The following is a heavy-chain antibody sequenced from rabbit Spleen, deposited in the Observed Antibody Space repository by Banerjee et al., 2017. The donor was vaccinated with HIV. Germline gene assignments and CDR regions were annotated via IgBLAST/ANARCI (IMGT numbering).Heavy chain of an antibody. J-gene: IGHJ4*01. V-gene: IGHV1S40*01. CDR2: IYAGSSGST. D-gene: IGHD2-1*01. CDR3: ARDLVSDGDYGDYVLIYGGL. CDR1: GFSFNSNHY. Sequence: QSLEESGGGLVQPEGSLTLTCTASGFSFNSNHYICWVRQAPGKGLEWIACIYAGSSGSTYYASWAKGRFTISKTSSTTVTLQMTSLTAADTATYFCARDLVSDGDYGDYVLIYGGLWGPGTLVTVS.